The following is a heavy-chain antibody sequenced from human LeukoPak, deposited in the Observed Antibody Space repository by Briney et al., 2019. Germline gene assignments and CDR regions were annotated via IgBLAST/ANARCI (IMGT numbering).Heavy chain of an antibody. V-gene: IGHV4-4*07. J-gene: IGHJ3*02. Sequence: PSETLSLTCSVSGGSISSYYWSWIRQPAGRGLEWIGRIYTSGSTNYNPSLKSRVTMSVGTSKDQISLNLSSVTAADTAVYYCARDSFGFRAFDIWGQGTMITVSS. CDR3: ARDSFGFRAFDI. D-gene: IGHD3-3*01. CDR1: GGSISSYY. CDR2: IYTSGST.